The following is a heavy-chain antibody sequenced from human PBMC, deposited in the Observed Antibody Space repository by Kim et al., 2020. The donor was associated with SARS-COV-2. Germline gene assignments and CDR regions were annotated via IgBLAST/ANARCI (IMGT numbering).Heavy chain of an antibody. Sequence: GGSLRLSCAASGFTFSSYAMHWVRQAPGKGLEWVAVISYDGSNKYYADSVKGRFTISRDNSKNTLYLQMNSLRAEDTAVYYCARDQGGYGSSYYYGMDVWGQGTTVTVSS. CDR3: ARDQGGYGSSYYYGMDV. CDR1: GFTFSSYA. J-gene: IGHJ6*02. CDR2: ISYDGSNK. D-gene: IGHD3-10*01. V-gene: IGHV3-30*04.